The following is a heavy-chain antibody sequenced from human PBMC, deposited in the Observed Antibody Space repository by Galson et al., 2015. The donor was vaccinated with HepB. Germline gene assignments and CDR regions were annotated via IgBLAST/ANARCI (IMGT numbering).Heavy chain of an antibody. CDR3: ARPGYSSSWLDFQH. Sequence: SVKVSCKASGGTFSSYTISWVRQAPGQGLEWMGRIIPILGIANYAQKFQGRVTITADKSTSTAYLQWSSLKASDTAMYYCARPGYSSSWLDFQHWGQGTLVTVSS. CDR2: IIPILGIA. V-gene: IGHV1-69*02. CDR1: GGTFSSYT. D-gene: IGHD6-13*01. J-gene: IGHJ1*01.